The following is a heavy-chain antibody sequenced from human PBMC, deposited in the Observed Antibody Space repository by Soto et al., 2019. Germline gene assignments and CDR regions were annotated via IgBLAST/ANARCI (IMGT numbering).Heavy chain of an antibody. D-gene: IGHD2-2*02. Sequence: SVKVSCKASGGTFSSYAISWVRQAPGQGLEWMGGIIPIFGTANYAQKFQGRVTITADESTSTAYMELSSLRSEDTAVYYCARGQGYCSSTSCYIGGVSFDYWGQGTLVTVSS. V-gene: IGHV1-69*13. CDR2: IIPIFGTA. CDR3: ARGQGYCSSTSCYIGGVSFDY. J-gene: IGHJ4*02. CDR1: GGTFSSYA.